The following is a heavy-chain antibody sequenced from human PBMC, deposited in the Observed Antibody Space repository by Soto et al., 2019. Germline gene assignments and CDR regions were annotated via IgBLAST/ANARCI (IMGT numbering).Heavy chain of an antibody. CDR2: ISYDGSNK. D-gene: IGHD5-12*01. CDR3: ARDMVGGYDDHYYYGMYV. Sequence: QVQLVESGGGVVQPGRSLRLSCAASGFTFSSYAMHWVRQAPGKGLEWVAVISYDGSNKYYADSVKGRFTISRDNSKNTLYLQMNSLRAEDTAVYYCARDMVGGYDDHYYYGMYVWGQGTTVTVSS. V-gene: IGHV3-30-3*01. J-gene: IGHJ6*02. CDR1: GFTFSSYA.